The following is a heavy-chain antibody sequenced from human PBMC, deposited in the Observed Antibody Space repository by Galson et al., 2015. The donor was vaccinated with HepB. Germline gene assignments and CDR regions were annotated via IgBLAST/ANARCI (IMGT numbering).Heavy chain of an antibody. CDR3: ARQSPSSFNWFDP. CDR2: IYYSGST. J-gene: IGHJ5*02. V-gene: IGHV4-39*01. Sequence: SETLSLTCTVSGDSISSSRYYWGWIRQPPGKGLEWIASIYYSGSTNYNPSLKRRVTISVDTSKNQFSLKLSSVTAADTAVYYCARQSPSSFNWFDPWGQGTLVTVSS. CDR1: GDSISSSRYY.